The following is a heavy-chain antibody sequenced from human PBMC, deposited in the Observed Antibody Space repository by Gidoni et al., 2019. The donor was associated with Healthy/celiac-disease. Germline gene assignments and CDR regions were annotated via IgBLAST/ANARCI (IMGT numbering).Heavy chain of an antibody. V-gene: IGHV4-34*01. J-gene: IGHJ4*02. D-gene: IGHD3-22*01. CDR2: INHSGST. Sequence: QVQLQQWGAGLLKPSETLSLTCAVDGGSFSGYYWSWIRQPPGKGLEWIGEINHSGSTNYNPSLKSRVTISVDTSKNQFSLKLSSVTAADTAVYYCARGGQVVVITTGYFDYWGQGTLVTVSS. CDR1: GGSFSGYY. CDR3: ARGGQVVVITTGYFDY.